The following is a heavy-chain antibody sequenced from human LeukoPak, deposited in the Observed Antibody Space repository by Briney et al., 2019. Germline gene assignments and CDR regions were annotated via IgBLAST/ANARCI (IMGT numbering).Heavy chain of an antibody. CDR1: GFTSSTYS. V-gene: IGHV3-48*01. D-gene: IGHD4-17*01. Sequence: GGSLRLSCAASGFTSSTYSMNWVRQAPGKGLEWVSYISSSSSTICYADSVKGRFTISRDNAKNSLYLQMNSLRAEDTAVYYCARILTTVTTVEYWGQGTLVTVSS. CDR2: ISSSSSTI. J-gene: IGHJ4*02. CDR3: ARILTTVTTVEY.